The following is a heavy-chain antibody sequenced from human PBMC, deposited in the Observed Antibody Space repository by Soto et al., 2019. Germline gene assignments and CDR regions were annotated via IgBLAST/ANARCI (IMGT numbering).Heavy chain of an antibody. CDR1: GGSSSSYY. J-gene: IGHJ4*02. Sequence: SETLSIACTVSGGSSSSYYWSWIRQPPGKGLEWIGYIYYSGSTNYNPSLKSRVTISVDTSKNQFSLKLSSVTAADTAVYYCARNRKGNFDYWGQGTLVTVSS. CDR2: IYYSGST. CDR3: ARNRKGNFDY. V-gene: IGHV4-59*01.